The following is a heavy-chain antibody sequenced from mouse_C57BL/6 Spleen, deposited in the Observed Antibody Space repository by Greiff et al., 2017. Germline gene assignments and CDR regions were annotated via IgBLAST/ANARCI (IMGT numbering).Heavy chain of an antibody. Sequence: EVKLQESGPELVKPGASVKISCKASGYSFTGYYMNWVKQSPEKSLEWIGEINPSTGGTTYNQKFKAKATLTVDKSSSTAYMQLKSLTSEDSAVYYCASRYGSSYWFAYWGQGTLVTVSA. CDR1: GYSFTGYY. CDR3: ASRYGSSYWFAY. V-gene: IGHV1-42*01. CDR2: INPSTGGT. J-gene: IGHJ3*01. D-gene: IGHD1-1*01.